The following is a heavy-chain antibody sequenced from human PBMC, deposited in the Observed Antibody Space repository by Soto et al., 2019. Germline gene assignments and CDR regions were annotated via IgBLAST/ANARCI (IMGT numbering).Heavy chain of an antibody. CDR1: GFTFSTYS. D-gene: IGHD3-10*01. J-gene: IGHJ6*02. V-gene: IGHV3-48*02. CDR3: ARINLWGYYYHGMDV. Sequence: LRLSCAASGFTFSTYSMNWVRQAPGKGLEWVSYITSDSGTTYYADSVKDRFINSRDNAKNSLYLQMNSLRDEDTAVYYCARINLWGYYYHGMDVWGQGTTVTVSS. CDR2: ITSDSGTT.